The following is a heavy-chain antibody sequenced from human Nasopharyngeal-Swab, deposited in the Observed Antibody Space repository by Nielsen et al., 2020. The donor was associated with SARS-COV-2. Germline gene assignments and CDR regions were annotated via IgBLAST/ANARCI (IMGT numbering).Heavy chain of an antibody. J-gene: IGHJ5*02. D-gene: IGHD3-10*01. CDR2: ISGSGGIT. CDR1: GFTFSSYA. V-gene: IGHV3-23*01. CDR3: ARDKSGLLWFGELSP. Sequence: GGSLRLSCAASGFTFSSYAMSWVRQAPGKGLEWVSGISGSGGITYYADSVKGRFTISRDNAKNSLYLQMNSLRAEDTAVYYCARDKSGLLWFGELSPWGQGTLVTVSS.